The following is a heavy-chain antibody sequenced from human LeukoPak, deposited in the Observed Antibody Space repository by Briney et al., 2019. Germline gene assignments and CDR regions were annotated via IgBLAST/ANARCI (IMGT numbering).Heavy chain of an antibody. V-gene: IGHV3-7*01. D-gene: IGHD3-16*01. CDR1: GFTFSNYW. Sequence: GGSLRLSCAASGFTFSNYWMNWVRQAPGKGLEWVANINQDGSERNYVDSVKGRFTISRDKAKNSLYLQMNSLRAEDTAVYYCARFGGFGDLDYRGQGTLVTVSS. CDR3: ARFGGFGDLDY. J-gene: IGHJ4*02. CDR2: INQDGSER.